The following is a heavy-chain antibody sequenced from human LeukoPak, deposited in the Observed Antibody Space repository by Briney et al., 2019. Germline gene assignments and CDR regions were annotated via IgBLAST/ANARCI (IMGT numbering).Heavy chain of an antibody. CDR3: AKDRKVVITTVTDN. CDR1: GFTFSSYA. Sequence: PGGSLRLSCAASGFTFSSYAMSWVRQAPGKGLEWVSGISGSGGSTFHADSVKGRFIISRDNSKNTLYLQMNSLRAEDTAVYYCAKDRKVVITTVTDNWGQGTLVTVSS. D-gene: IGHD3-22*01. J-gene: IGHJ4*02. V-gene: IGHV3-23*01. CDR2: ISGSGGST.